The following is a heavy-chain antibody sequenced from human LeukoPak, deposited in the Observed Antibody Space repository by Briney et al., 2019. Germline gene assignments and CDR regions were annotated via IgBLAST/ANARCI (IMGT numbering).Heavy chain of an antibody. CDR3: AGLAAADYYYYYMDV. D-gene: IGHD6-13*01. Sequence: PGGSLRLSCAASGFTFSSYAMSWVRQAPGEGLEWVSAISGSGGSTYYADSVKGRFTISRDNSKNTLYLQMNSLRAEDTAVYYCAGLAAADYYYYYMDVWGKGTTVTVSS. V-gene: IGHV3-23*01. CDR1: GFTFSSYA. CDR2: ISGSGGST. J-gene: IGHJ6*03.